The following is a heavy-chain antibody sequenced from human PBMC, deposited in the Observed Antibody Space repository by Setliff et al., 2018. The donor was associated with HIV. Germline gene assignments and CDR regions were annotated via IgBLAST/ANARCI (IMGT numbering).Heavy chain of an antibody. J-gene: IGHJ6*03. CDR2: ITPISGTA. V-gene: IGHV1-69*13. D-gene: IGHD3-16*02. CDR3: VRGGQYYRSTYYYYYMDV. Sequence: SVKVSCKASGGTFSSYGISWVRQAPGQGLEWMGGITPISGTANYAQKFQGRVTIAADEFTSTAYMELSSLRSEDTAVYYCVRGGQYYRSTYYYYYMDVWGKGTTVTVSS. CDR1: GGTFSSYG.